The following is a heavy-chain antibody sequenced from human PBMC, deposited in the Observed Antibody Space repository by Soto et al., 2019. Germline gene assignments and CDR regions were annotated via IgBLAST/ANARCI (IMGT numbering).Heavy chain of an antibody. Sequence: QVQLVQSGAEVKKPGASVKVSCKASGYTFISYGINWVRQAPGQGLEWMGWISPYNGHTNFAQKLQGRVTMTTDTSTSTAYRELRSLRSDDTAVYYCAKDGPYDYVWGTPNWFDPWGQGTLVTVSS. D-gene: IGHD3-16*01. J-gene: IGHJ5*02. CDR1: GYTFISYG. V-gene: IGHV1-18*01. CDR2: ISPYNGHT. CDR3: AKDGPYDYVWGTPNWFDP.